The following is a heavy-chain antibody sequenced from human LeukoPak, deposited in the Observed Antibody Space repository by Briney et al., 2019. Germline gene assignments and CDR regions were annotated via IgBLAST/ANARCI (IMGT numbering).Heavy chain of an antibody. CDR3: ARVRGGYYFDY. Sequence: GGSLRLSCAASGFTFSSYAMSWVRQAPGKGLEWVSSISSSSSYIYYADSVKGRFTISRDNAKNSLYLQMYSLRAEDTAVYYCARVRGGYYFDYWGQGTLVTVSS. V-gene: IGHV3-21*01. J-gene: IGHJ4*02. CDR1: GFTFSSYA. CDR2: ISSSSSYI. D-gene: IGHD3-10*01.